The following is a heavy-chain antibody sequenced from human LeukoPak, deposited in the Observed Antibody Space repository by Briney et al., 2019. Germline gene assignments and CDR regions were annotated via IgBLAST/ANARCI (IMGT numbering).Heavy chain of an antibody. CDR1: GFTFDDYG. CDR3: ARVSKDRNYYYYYMDV. CDR2: INWNGGST. J-gene: IGHJ6*03. V-gene: IGHV3-20*04. Sequence: GGSLRLSCAASGFTFDDYGMSWVRQAPGKGLEWVSGINWNGGSTGYADSVKGRFTISRDNAKNSLYLQMNSLRAEDTALYYCARVSKDRNYYYYYMDVWGKGTTVTVSS.